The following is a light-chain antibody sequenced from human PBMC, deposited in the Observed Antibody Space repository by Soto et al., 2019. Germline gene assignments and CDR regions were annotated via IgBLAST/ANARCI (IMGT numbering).Light chain of an antibody. J-gene: IGLJ1*01. CDR3: RSYPSRSTPV. V-gene: IGLV2-14*01. CDR2: EVS. CDR1: SSDVGGYNY. Sequence: SVLAHRSSVSGSPGHSITIACTGTSSDVGGYNYVSWYQQHPGKAPKLMIYEVSNRPSGVSNRFSGSKSGNTASLTISGLQAEDDAHYYCRSYPSRSTPVFGNGNKVNVL.